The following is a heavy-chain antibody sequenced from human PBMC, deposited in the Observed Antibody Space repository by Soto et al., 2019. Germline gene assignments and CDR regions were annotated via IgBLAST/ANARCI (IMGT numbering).Heavy chain of an antibody. V-gene: IGHV1-46*01. D-gene: IGHD2-2*01. Sequence: QVQLAQSGTEVKKPGASVKVSCKTSGYIFTSYYIHWVRQAPGQGLEWMGIINPSGGTTTYAQKFRGRDTRTRDTPKSTVYMELSSLRSEDTAVYYCARGPATAPDAYWGLGTLVTVSS. J-gene: IGHJ4*02. CDR2: INPSGGTT. CDR3: ARGPATAPDAY. CDR1: GYIFTSYY.